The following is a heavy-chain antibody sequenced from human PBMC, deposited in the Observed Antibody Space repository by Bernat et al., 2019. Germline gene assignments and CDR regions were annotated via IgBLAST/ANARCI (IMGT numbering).Heavy chain of an antibody. CDR3: ARDSAYTYAV. Sequence: QVQLVESGGGVVQPGRSLRLSCAASGFTFSSYAMHWVRQAPGKGLEWVAVISYYGINKYYPDSVKGRFTISRDNSKNTLYLQMNSLRAEETAVYYCARDSAYTYAVWGQGTLVTVSS. CDR1: GFTFSSYA. D-gene: IGHD3-10*01. J-gene: IGHJ4*02. CDR2: ISYYGINK. V-gene: IGHV3-30*01.